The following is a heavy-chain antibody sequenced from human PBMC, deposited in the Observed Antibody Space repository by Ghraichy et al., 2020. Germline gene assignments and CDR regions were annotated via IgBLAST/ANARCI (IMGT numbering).Heavy chain of an antibody. V-gene: IGHV3-53*01. CDR3: ARMERTYYYYYMDV. Sequence: GSLRLSCAASGFTVSSNYMSWVRQAPGKGLEWVSVIYSGGSTYYADSVKGRFTISRDNSKNTLYLQMNSLRAEDTAVYYCARMERTYYYYYMDVWGKGTTVTVSS. CDR1: GFTVSSNY. J-gene: IGHJ6*03. CDR2: IYSGGST. D-gene: IGHD1-1*01.